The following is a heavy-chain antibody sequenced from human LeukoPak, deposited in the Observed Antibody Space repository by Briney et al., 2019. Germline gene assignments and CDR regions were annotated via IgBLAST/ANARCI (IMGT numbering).Heavy chain of an antibody. D-gene: IGHD6-13*01. J-gene: IGHJ4*02. Sequence: SETLSLTCTVSGGSISSGSYYWSWIRQPAGKGLEWIGRIYTSGSTNYNPSLKSRVTVSVDTSKNQFSLKLSSVTAADTAVYYCAGGSGIAAAGDYWGQGTLVTVSS. CDR2: IYTSGST. V-gene: IGHV4-61*02. CDR3: AGGSGIAAAGDY. CDR1: GGSISSGSYY.